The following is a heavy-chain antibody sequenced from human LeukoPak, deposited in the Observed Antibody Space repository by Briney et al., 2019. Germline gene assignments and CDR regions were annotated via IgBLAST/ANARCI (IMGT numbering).Heavy chain of an antibody. J-gene: IGHJ4*02. Sequence: SETLSLTCAVSGGSISSSNWWSWVRQPPGKGLEWIGEIYHSGSTNYNPSLKSRVTISVDKSKNQFSLKLSSVTAADTAVYYCASGRCSSTSCFPVDYWGQGTLVTVSS. V-gene: IGHV4-4*02. CDR1: GGSISSSNW. CDR2: IYHSGST. CDR3: ASGRCSSTSCFPVDY. D-gene: IGHD2-2*01.